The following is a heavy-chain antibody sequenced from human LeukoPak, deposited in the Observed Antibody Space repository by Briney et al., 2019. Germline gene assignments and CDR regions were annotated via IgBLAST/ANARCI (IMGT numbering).Heavy chain of an antibody. V-gene: IGHV3-9*03. Sequence: GGSLRLSCAASGFTFDDYAMHWVRQAPGKGLEWVSGISWNSGSIGYADSVEGRFTISRDNAKNSLYLQMNSLRAEDMALYYCAKAADYGAKLGYFDYWGQGTLVTVSS. J-gene: IGHJ4*02. CDR2: ISWNSGSI. CDR1: GFTFDDYA. CDR3: AKAADYGAKLGYFDY. D-gene: IGHD4-17*01.